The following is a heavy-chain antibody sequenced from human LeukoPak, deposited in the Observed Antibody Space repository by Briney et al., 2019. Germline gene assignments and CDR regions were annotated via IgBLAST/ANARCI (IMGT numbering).Heavy chain of an antibody. V-gene: IGHV3-49*03. Sequence: PGGSLRLSCTASGFTFGDYAMSWFRQAPGKGLEWVGFIRSKAYGGTTEYAASVKGRFTISRDDSKSIAYLQMNSLRAEDTAVYYCARDRGGADDFWSGYYTGYFDYWGQGALVTVSS. D-gene: IGHD3-3*01. CDR3: ARDRGGADDFWSGYYTGYFDY. J-gene: IGHJ4*02. CDR2: IRSKAYGGTT. CDR1: GFTFGDYA.